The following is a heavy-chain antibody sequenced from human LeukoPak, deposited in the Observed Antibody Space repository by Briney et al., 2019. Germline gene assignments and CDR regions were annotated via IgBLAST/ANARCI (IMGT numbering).Heavy chain of an antibody. CDR1: GDTFISYA. CDR2: IIPIFGTA. Sequence: AVRVSSKASGDTFISYAISWGRHAPGQGLERMGGIIPIFGTANYAQKFQGRVTITADESTSTAYMELSSLRSEDTAVYYCARAFHGAYYDSSGYYDYWGQGTLVTVSS. D-gene: IGHD3-22*01. CDR3: ARAFHGAYYDSSGYYDY. V-gene: IGHV1-69*13. J-gene: IGHJ4*02.